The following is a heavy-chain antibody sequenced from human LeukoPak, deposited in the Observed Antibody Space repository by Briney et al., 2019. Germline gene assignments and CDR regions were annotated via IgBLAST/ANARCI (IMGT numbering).Heavy chain of an antibody. D-gene: IGHD4-17*01. J-gene: IGHJ4*02. CDR1: GFTFIDYW. CDR2: INTDESRT. CDR3: ARGGDYGDFPDY. Sequence: PGGSLRLSCAASGFTFIDYWMHWVRQAPGKGLVWVSRINTDESRTSYTDSVKGRFTISIDNAKDTLYLQMNSLRVEDTAVYYCARGGDYGDFPDYWGQGTLVTVSS. V-gene: IGHV3-74*01.